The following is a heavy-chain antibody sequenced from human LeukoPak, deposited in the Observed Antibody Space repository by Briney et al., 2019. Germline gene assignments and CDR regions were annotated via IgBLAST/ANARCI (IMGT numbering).Heavy chain of an antibody. CDR3: VKDDVFRWFVDNS. CDR2: ISFSGDAT. D-gene: IGHD3-10*01. V-gene: IGHV3-23*01. CDR1: GFTFSTCP. J-gene: IGHJ4*02. Sequence: GSLRLSCVASGFTFSTCPLAWVRQAPGRGLEWVSTISFSGDATYYADSVKGRFTISRDNSRNTLYLQMNSLRAEDTALYYCVKDDVFRWFVDNSGGQEPVVTV.